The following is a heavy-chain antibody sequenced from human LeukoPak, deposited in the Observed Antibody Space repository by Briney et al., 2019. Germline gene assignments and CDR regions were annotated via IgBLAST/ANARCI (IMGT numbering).Heavy chain of an antibody. D-gene: IGHD6-6*01. Sequence: ETLSLTCAVYGGSFSGYYWSWIRQPPGKGLEWIGEINHSGSTNYNPSLKSRVTISVDTSKNQFSLKLSSVTAADTAVYYCARWKAARPYYYHGMDVWGQGTTVTVSS. CDR3: ARWKAARPYYYHGMDV. V-gene: IGHV4-34*01. J-gene: IGHJ6*02. CDR1: GGSFSGYY. CDR2: INHSGST.